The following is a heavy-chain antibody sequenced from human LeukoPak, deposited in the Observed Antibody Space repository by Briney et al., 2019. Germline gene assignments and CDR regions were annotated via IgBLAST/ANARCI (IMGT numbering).Heavy chain of an antibody. CDR3: AKDGGVGAFDI. D-gene: IGHD3-16*01. CDR2: ISYDRSNK. Sequence: GGSLRLSCAASGFTFSSYGMHWVRQAPGKGLEWVAVISYDRSNKYYADSVKGRFTISRDNSKNTLYLQMNSLRAEDTAVYYCAKDGGVGAFDIWGQGTMVTVSS. CDR1: GFTFSSYG. V-gene: IGHV3-30*18. J-gene: IGHJ3*02.